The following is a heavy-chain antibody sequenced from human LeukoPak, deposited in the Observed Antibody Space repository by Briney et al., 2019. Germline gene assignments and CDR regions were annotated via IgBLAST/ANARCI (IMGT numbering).Heavy chain of an antibody. CDR1: GFTFSSYW. J-gene: IGHJ6*04. Sequence: GGSLRLSCAASGFTFSSYWMHWVRHAPGKGLVWVSRINSDGRCTIYADSVKGRFTISRENAKNTLYLQMNSLRAEDTAVYYCAELGITMIGGVWGKGTTVTISS. V-gene: IGHV3-74*01. D-gene: IGHD3-10*02. CDR2: INSDGRCT. CDR3: AELGITMIGGV.